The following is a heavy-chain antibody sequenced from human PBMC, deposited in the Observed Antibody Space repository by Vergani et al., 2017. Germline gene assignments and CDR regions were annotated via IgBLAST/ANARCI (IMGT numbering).Heavy chain of an antibody. CDR2: ISGSGGFT. CDR1: GFTFTNFA. CDR3: AKDNVPGYYDSSGYCDY. J-gene: IGHJ4*02. D-gene: IGHD3-22*01. Sequence: EVQLLESGGNLVQPGGSLRLSCAASGFTFTNFAMTWVRQAPGEGLEWVSGISGSGGFTYYADSVKGRFTISRDNSKNTMFLQMNNLRAEDTAVYYCAKDNVPGYYDSSGYCDYWAREPWSPSPQ. V-gene: IGHV3-23*01.